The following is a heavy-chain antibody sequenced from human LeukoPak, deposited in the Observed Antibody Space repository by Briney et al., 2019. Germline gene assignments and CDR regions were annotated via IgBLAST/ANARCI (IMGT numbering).Heavy chain of an antibody. CDR2: IIPMFGTA. V-gene: IGHV1-69*13. CDR3: ARTSREMTTSTGYFDY. D-gene: IGHD5-24*01. J-gene: IGHJ4*02. CDR1: GGTFISYA. Sequence: GASVKVSCTASGGTFISYAISWVRQASGQGLEWMGGIIPMFGTANYAQKFQGRVTITADESTSTAYMELSSLRSEDTAVYYCARTSREMTTSTGYFDYWGQGTLVTVSS.